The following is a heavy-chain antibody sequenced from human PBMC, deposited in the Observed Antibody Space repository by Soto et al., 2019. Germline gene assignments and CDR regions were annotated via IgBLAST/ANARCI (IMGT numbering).Heavy chain of an antibody. D-gene: IGHD3-16*01. V-gene: IGHV3-48*01. CDR1: GFTFSSYS. J-gene: IGHJ6*02. CDR3: LRGGRYYYYGMDV. CDR2: ISSSSSTI. Sequence: EVQLVESGGGLVQPGGSLRPSCAASGFTFSSYSMNWVRQAPGKGLEWVSYISSSSSTIYYADSVKGRFTISRDNAKNSLYLQMNSLRAEDTAVYYCLRGGRYYYYGMDVWGQGTTVTVSS.